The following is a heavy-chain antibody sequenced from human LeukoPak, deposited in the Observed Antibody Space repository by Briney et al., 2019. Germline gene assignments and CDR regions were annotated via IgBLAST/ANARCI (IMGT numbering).Heavy chain of an antibody. CDR2: INHSGST. J-gene: IGHJ4*02. CDR3: ARGLLWEFDY. CDR1: GGSFSGYY. D-gene: IGHD1-26*01. V-gene: IGHV4-34*01. Sequence: SETLSLTCAVYGGSFSGYYWSWIRQPPGKGLEWIGEINHSGSTNYNPSLKSRVTISVDTSKNQFSLKLSSVTAADTAVYYCARGLLWEFDYWGQGTLVTVSS.